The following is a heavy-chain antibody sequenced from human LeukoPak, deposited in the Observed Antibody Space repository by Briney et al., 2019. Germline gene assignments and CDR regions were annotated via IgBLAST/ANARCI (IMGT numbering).Heavy chain of an antibody. CDR1: GFTFSSYG. D-gene: IGHD3-10*01. Sequence: GRSLRLSCAASGFTFSSYGMHWVREAPGEGVEGVEDIWCGGSNKYYAVSVEGRHHIPRDNPKHTLYLQMNSVSAEHTAVFYCARVLLPHYGMDVGGQGTTGTASS. V-gene: IGHV3-33*01. J-gene: IGHJ6*02. CDR3: ARVLLPHYGMDV. CDR2: IWCGGSNK.